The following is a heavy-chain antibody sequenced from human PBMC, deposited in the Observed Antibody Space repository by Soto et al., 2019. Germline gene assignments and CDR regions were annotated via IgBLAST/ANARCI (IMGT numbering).Heavy chain of an antibody. CDR1: GFTFSSYA. D-gene: IGHD2-15*01. V-gene: IGHV3-23*01. CDR3: AKVSGWLALYRGKPWSFDY. J-gene: IGHJ4*02. Sequence: GGSLRLSCAASGFTFSSYAMSWVRQVPGKGLEWVSSISGSGGSINYVDSVKGRFTISRDNSKNTLLLQMNSLRVEDTDVYYCAKVSGWLALYRGKPWSFDYWGQGTLVTVSS. CDR2: ISGSGGSI.